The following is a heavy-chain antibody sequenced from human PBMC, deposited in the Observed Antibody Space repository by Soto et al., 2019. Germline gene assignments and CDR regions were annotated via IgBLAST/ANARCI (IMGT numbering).Heavy chain of an antibody. V-gene: IGHV4-30-4*01. CDR1: GDSITSSPYY. CDR2: IYFRGNS. CDR3: ARSGGTNSWYGVFDF. Sequence: QVQLQQSGPGLVKPSQTLSVTCTVSGDSITSSPYYWSWVRQLPGRGLEWIGYIYFRGNSYYNPSTNTRATIALDRANNQFFLELNTVTTADTALYFCARSGGTNSWYGVFDFWGQGTLVNVSS. D-gene: IGHD1-7*01. J-gene: IGHJ4*02.